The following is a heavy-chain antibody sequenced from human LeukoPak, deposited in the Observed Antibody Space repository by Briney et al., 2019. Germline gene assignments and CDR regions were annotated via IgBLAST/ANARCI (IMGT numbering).Heavy chain of an antibody. D-gene: IGHD3-3*01. Sequence: PGGSLRLSCAASGFTFSSYWMSWVCQAPGKGLEWVANIKQDGSEKYYVDSVKGRFTISRDNAKNSLYLQMNSLRAEDTAVYYCARDLSTPLGGYYMSGFDYWGQGTLVTVSS. J-gene: IGHJ4*02. CDR1: GFTFSSYW. V-gene: IGHV3-7*01. CDR3: ARDLSTPLGGYYMSGFDY. CDR2: IKQDGSEK.